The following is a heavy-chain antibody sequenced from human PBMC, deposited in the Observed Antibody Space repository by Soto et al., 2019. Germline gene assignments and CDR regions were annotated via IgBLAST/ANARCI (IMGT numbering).Heavy chain of an antibody. CDR1: GGTFSSFA. CDR3: VSITGTTDYYYYGMDV. Sequence: SVKVSCKASGGTFSSFAISWARQAPGQGLEWMGGIIPIFGTANYAQKFQGRVTITADESTSTAYMELSSLRSEDTAVYYCVSITGTTDYYYYGMDVWGQGTTVTVSS. V-gene: IGHV1-69*13. J-gene: IGHJ6*02. D-gene: IGHD1-7*01. CDR2: IIPIFGTA.